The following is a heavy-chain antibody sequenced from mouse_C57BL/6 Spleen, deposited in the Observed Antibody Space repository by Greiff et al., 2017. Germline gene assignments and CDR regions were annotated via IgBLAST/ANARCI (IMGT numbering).Heavy chain of an antibody. CDR1: GYAFSSYW. J-gene: IGHJ4*01. V-gene: IGHV1-80*01. CDR2: IYPGDGDT. CDR3: ARFDGYYSYAMDY. Sequence: VQLQESGAELVKPGASVKISCKASGYAFSSYWMNWVKQRPGKGLEGIGQIYPGDGDTNYNGKFKGKATLTADKSSSTAYMQLSSLTSEDSAVYFCARFDGYYSYAMDYWGQGTSVTVSS. D-gene: IGHD2-3*01.